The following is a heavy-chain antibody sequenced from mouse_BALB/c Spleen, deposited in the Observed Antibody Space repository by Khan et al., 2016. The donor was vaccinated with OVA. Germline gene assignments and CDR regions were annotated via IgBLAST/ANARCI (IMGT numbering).Heavy chain of an antibody. CDR1: GFNIKDTY. Sequence: VQLQQSGAELVKPGASVKLSCTTSGFNIKDTYIHWVKQRPEQGLEWIGRIDPANGYTKFDPKFQGKATITTDTSSNTAYLQLSSLTSEDTAVYYCARINYYDGSYWGQRTLVTVSS. D-gene: IGHD1-1*01. J-gene: IGHJ3*01. V-gene: IGHV14-3*02. CDR2: IDPANGYT. CDR3: ARINYYDGSY.